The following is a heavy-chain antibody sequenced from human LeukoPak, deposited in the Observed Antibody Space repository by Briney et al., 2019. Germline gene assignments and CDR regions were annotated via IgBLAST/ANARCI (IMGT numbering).Heavy chain of an antibody. J-gene: IGHJ5*02. V-gene: IGHV4-39*01. D-gene: IGHD6-6*01. Sequence: ASETLSLTCTVSGGSISSSSYYWGWIRQPPGKGLEWIGSIYYSGSTYYNPSLKSRVTISVDTSKNQFSLKLSSVTAAGTAVYYCARHRGAARPDWFDPWGQGTLVTVSS. CDR1: GGSISSSSYY. CDR2: IYYSGST. CDR3: ARHRGAARPDWFDP.